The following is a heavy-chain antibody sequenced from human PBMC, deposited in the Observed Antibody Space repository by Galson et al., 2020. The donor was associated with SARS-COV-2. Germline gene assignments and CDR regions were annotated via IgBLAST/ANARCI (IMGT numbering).Heavy chain of an antibody. CDR1: GYPFISFY. Sequence: ASVKVSCKASGYPFISFYIHWVRQAPGQGLAWMGVINPSGDIPSYAQKMQGRVTVTRDMSTQTVYMELSSLTSEDTAVYYCAREWGDINSSVFDYWGQGSLVVVSS. CDR2: INPSGDIP. V-gene: IGHV1-46*04. J-gene: IGHJ4*02. CDR3: AREWGDINSSVFDY. D-gene: IGHD2-21*01.